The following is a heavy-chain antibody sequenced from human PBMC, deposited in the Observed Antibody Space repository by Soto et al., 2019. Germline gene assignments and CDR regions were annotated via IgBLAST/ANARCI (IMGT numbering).Heavy chain of an antibody. D-gene: IGHD2-15*01. CDR3: ASSSGGSYYDY. CDR2: IYYSGST. V-gene: IGHV4-31*03. CDR1: GGSISSGGYY. Sequence: TLSLPCTVSGGSISSGGYYWSFIRQHPGKGLEWIGYIYYSGSTYYNPSLKSRVTISVDTSKNQFSLKLSYVTAADTAVYYCASSSGGSYYDYWGQGTLVTVSS. J-gene: IGHJ4*02.